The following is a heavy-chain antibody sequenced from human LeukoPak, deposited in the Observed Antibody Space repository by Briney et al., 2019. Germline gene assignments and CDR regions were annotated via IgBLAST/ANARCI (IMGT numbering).Heavy chain of an antibody. CDR1: GDSISSYY. D-gene: IGHD6-19*01. J-gene: IGHJ4*02. CDR2: IYTSGST. CDR3: ASTLSSGWAYYFDY. V-gene: IGHV4-4*07. Sequence: PSETLSLTCTVSGDSISSYYWSWIRQPAGKGLEWIGRIYTSGSTNYSPSLKSRVTMSVDTSKNQFSLKLNSVTAADTAVYYCASTLSSGWAYYFDYWGQGTLVTVSS.